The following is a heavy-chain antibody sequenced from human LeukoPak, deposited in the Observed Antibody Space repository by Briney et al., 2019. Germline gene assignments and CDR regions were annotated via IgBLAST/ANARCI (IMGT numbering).Heavy chain of an antibody. CDR3: AKERSGYNSLFGIYFDS. V-gene: IGHV3-23*01. Sequence: GGSLRLSCAASGFTFSSYAMSWVRQAPGKGLEWVSAISGSGGSTSYAASVKGRFTISRDNSRNTLYLQLNSLRAEDTAVYYCAKERSGYNSLFGIYFDSWGQGTLVTVSS. J-gene: IGHJ4*02. D-gene: IGHD5-24*01. CDR1: GFTFSSYA. CDR2: ISGSGGST.